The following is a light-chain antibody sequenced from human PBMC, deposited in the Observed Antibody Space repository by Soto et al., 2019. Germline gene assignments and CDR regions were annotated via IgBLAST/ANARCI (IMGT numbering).Light chain of an antibody. CDR1: QSVTSNY. CDR2: DVS. CDR3: QQRSNWPRT. Sequence: EIVMTQSPATLSVARGERATLSCRASQSVTSNYLAWYQQKPGQAPRLLIYDVSNRATGIPARFSGSGSGTDFTLTISSLEPEDFAVYYCQQRSNWPRTFGQGTKVDI. V-gene: IGKV3-11*01. J-gene: IGKJ1*01.